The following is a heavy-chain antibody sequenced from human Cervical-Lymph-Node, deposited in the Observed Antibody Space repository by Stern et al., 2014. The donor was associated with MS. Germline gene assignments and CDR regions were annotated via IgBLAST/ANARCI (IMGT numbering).Heavy chain of an antibody. J-gene: IGHJ6*02. CDR1: GYTLTELS. Sequence: VQLLESGAEVKKPGASVKVSCKVSGYTLTELSMHWVRQAPGKGLEWMGGFDPEHGETIYAQKFQGRVTMTEDTSTDTAYMELSSLRSEDTAVYYCATDRDDFRSGYSAPTKGYGLDVWGQGTTVTVTS. CDR3: ATDRDDFRSGYSAPTKGYGLDV. V-gene: IGHV1-24*01. D-gene: IGHD3-3*01. CDR2: FDPEHGET.